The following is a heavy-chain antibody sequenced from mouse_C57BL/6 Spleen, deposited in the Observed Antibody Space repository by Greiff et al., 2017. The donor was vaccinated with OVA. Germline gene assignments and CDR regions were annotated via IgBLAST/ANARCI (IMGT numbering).Heavy chain of an antibody. CDR1: GYTFTSYW. Sequence: QVQLQQPGAELVRPGTSVKLSCKASGYTFTSYWMHWVKQRPGQGLEWIGVIDPSDSYTNYNQKFKGKATLTVDTSSSTAYMQLSSLTSEDSAVYYCARFGLRSPGAMDYWGKGTSVTVSS. CDR2: IDPSDSYT. D-gene: IGHD1-1*01. CDR3: ARFGLRSPGAMDY. V-gene: IGHV1-59*01. J-gene: IGHJ4*01.